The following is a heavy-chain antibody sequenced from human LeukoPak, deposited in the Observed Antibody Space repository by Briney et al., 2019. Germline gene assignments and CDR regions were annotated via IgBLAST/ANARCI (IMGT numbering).Heavy chain of an antibody. CDR2: INPNSGGT. CDR1: GYTFTGYY. CDR3: ARVRGNSGLVSGY. V-gene: IGHV1-2*02. J-gene: IGHJ4*02. D-gene: IGHD7-27*01. Sequence: ASVKVSCKASGYTFTGYYMHWVRQAPGQGLEWMGWINPNSGGTNYAQKFQGRVTMTRDTSISTAYMELSRLRSDDTAVHYCARVRGNSGLVSGYWGQGTLVTVSS.